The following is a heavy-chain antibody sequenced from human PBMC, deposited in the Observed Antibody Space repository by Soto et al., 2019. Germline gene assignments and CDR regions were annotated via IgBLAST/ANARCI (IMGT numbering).Heavy chain of an antibody. Sequence: PGGSLRLSCASSGFTFISYAMHWVRQAPGKGLEWVAVISYDGSNKYYADSVKGRFTISRDNSKNTLYLQMNSLRAEDTAVYYCARDTPAMVRGVPDYWGQGTLVTVSS. CDR2: ISYDGSNK. CDR1: GFTFISYA. D-gene: IGHD3-10*01. CDR3: ARDTPAMVRGVPDY. J-gene: IGHJ4*02. V-gene: IGHV3-30-3*01.